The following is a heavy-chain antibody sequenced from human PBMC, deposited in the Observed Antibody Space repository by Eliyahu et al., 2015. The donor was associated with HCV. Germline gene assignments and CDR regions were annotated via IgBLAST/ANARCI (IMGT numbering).Heavy chain of an antibody. CDR2: IYYTGSS. Sequence: QLQLQESGPGLVKPSETLSLTCXVSGGFISTSSYYWGWIRQPPGKGLEWIGSIYYTGSSYYNPSLRSRVTISVDTSNNQFSLKVRSVTAADTAVYYCARNPDILTGFNWFDPWGQGALVTVSS. V-gene: IGHV4-39*07. J-gene: IGHJ5*02. CDR3: ARNPDILTGFNWFDP. CDR1: GGFISTSSYY. D-gene: IGHD3-9*01.